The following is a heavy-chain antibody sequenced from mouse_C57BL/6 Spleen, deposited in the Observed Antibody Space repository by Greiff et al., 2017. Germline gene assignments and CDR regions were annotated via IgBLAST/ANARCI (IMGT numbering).Heavy chain of an antibody. D-gene: IGHD4-1*01. CDR1: GFTFSSYA. J-gene: IGHJ2*01. CDR3: TRGELTGYYFDY. CDR2: ISSGGDYI. Sequence: EVQGVESGEGLVKPGGSLKLSCAASGFTFSSYAMSWVRQTPEKRLEWVAYISSGGDYIYYADTVKGRFTISRDNARNTLYLQMSSLKSEDTAMYYCTRGELTGYYFDYWGQGTTLTGSS. V-gene: IGHV5-9-1*02.